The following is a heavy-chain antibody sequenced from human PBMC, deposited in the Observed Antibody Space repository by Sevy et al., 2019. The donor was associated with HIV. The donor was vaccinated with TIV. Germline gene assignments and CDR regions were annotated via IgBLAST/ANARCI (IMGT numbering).Heavy chain of an antibody. J-gene: IGHJ6*02. CDR3: ARDFRYCSGGSCSPYYGMDV. D-gene: IGHD2-15*01. Sequence: SETLSLTCTVSGGSVSSGSYYWSWIRQPPGKGLEWIGYIYYSGSTNYNPSLKSRVTISVDTSKNQFSLKLSSVTAAGTAVYYCARDFRYCSGGSCSPYYGMDVWGQGTTVTVSS. CDR1: GGSVSSGSYY. V-gene: IGHV4-61*01. CDR2: IYYSGST.